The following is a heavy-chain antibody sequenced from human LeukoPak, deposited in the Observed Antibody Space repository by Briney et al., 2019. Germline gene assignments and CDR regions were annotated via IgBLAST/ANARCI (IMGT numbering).Heavy chain of an antibody. CDR3: ARRGRLVITTLLNEDAFDI. V-gene: IGHV3-21*01. CDR1: GFTFSLYS. CDR2: ITARDPNI. D-gene: IGHD3-22*01. J-gene: IGHJ3*02. Sequence: PGGSLRLSCAASGFTFSLYSMNGVRQAPGKGLEWVSSITARDPNIYYADSVKGRFTISRDNAKKTLYLQMNSLRADDTAIYYCARRGRLVITTLLNEDAFDIWGQGTMVTVSS.